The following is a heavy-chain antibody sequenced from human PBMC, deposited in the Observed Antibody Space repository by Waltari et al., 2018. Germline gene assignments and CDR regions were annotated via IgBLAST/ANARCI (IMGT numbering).Heavy chain of an antibody. V-gene: IGHV4-39*01. J-gene: IGHJ4*02. CDR1: GGSINRNDYK. D-gene: IGHD4-17*01. CDR2: IYYSGGT. Sequence: QLQLQESGPGLVKPSGTLSLTCTVSGGSINRNDYKWGWIRQPPGKGLEFIGSIYYSGGTYYNPSLQSRVTISVDTSKNQFSLMLSSVTAADTAVYYCTRSDYGDSGIDYWGQGTLVTVSS. CDR3: TRSDYGDSGIDY.